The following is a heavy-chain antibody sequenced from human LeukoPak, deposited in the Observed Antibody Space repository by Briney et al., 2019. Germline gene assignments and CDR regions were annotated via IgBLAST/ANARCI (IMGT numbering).Heavy chain of an antibody. J-gene: IGHJ3*02. CDR1: GFTFSSYD. CDR2: IDTAGDT. D-gene: IGHD3-22*01. Sequence: PGGSLRLSCAASGFTFSSYDMHWVRQATGKGLEWVSAIDTAGDTYYPGSVKGRFTISRENAKNSLYLQMNSLRAGDTAVYYCARSASRRGSSGYYYGDDAFDIWGRGTMVTVSS. CDR3: ARSASRRGSSGYYYGDDAFDI. V-gene: IGHV3-13*01.